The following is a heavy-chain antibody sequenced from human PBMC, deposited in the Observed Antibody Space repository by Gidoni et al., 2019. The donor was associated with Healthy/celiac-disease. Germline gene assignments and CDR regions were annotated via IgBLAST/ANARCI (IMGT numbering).Heavy chain of an antibody. CDR1: GGSIRRGDYY. Sequence: QVQLQESGPGLVKPSQTLSLTCTVSGGSIRRGDYYWSWIRQPPGKGLEWIGYIYYSGSTYYNPSLKSRVTISVDTSKNQFSLKLSSVTAADTAVYYCARALPYYYGSGSYYFDYWGQGTLVTVSS. CDR2: IYYSGST. V-gene: IGHV4-30-4*01. CDR3: ARALPYYYGSGSYYFDY. J-gene: IGHJ4*02. D-gene: IGHD3-10*01.